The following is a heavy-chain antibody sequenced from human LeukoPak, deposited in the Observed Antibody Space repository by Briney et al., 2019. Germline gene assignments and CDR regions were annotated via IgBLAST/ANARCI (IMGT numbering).Heavy chain of an antibody. Sequence: SETLSLTSTVSGGSSSNYYWSWIRQPPGKGLEWIGYIYYSGSTNYNPSLKSRVTISVDTSKNQFSLKLSSVTAADTAVYYCARSFSGSYPLVYWGQGTLVTVSS. D-gene: IGHD1-26*01. V-gene: IGHV4-59*01. CDR3: ARSFSGSYPLVY. CDR1: GGSSSNYY. CDR2: IYYSGST. J-gene: IGHJ4*02.